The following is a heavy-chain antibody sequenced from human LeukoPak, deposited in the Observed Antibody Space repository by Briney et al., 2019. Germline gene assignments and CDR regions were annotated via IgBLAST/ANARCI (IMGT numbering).Heavy chain of an antibody. D-gene: IGHD2-8*01. CDR2: IYYSGST. J-gene: IGHJ4*02. CDR1: GGSISSGGYY. V-gene: IGHV4-31*03. Sequence: SETLSLPCTVSGGSISSGGYYWSWIRQHPGKGLEWIGYIYYSGSTYYNPSLKSRVTISVDTSKNQFSLKLSSVTAADTAVYYCARERPKPRYCTNGVCYTGFLDYWGQGTLVTVSS. CDR3: ARERPKPRYCTNGVCYTGFLDY.